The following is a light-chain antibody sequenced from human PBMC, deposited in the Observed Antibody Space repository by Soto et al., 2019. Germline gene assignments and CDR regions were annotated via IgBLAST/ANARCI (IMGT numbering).Light chain of an antibody. CDR3: CSYAGSSTWV. CDR1: SSDVGIYNL. V-gene: IGLV2-23*01. J-gene: IGLJ3*02. Sequence: QSALTQPASVSGSPGQSTTISCTGTSSDVGIYNLVSWYQQHPGKAPKLMIYEGSKRPSGVSNRFSGSKSGNTASLTISGFQAEDEADYYCCSYAGSSTWVFGGGTKLTVL. CDR2: EGS.